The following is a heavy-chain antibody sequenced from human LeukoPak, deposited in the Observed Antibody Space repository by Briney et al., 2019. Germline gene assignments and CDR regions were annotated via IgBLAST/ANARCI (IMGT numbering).Heavy chain of an antibody. D-gene: IGHD1-26*01. CDR3: ARGINVGATSY. J-gene: IGHJ4*02. CDR2: VQYSGNT. CDR1: GGSISTYY. Sequence: SETLSLTCTVSGGSISTYYWSWVRQSPGKGLEWIGCVQYSGNTKYNPLFKSRVTISVDTSKNQFSLRLSSVTAADTAMYFCARGINVGATSYWGQGTLVTVSA. V-gene: IGHV4-59*01.